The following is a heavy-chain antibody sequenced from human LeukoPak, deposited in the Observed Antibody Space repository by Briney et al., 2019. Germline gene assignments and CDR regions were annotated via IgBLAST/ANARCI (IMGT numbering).Heavy chain of an antibody. V-gene: IGHV3-30-3*01. CDR1: GFTFSSYA. CDR3: ARVDCSSTSCYTGFDY. J-gene: IGHJ4*02. Sequence: PGRSLRLSCAASGFTFSSYAMHWVRQAPGKGLEWVAVISYDESNKYYADSVKGRFTISRDNSKNTLYLQMNSLRAEDTAVYYCARVDCSSTSCYTGFDYWGQGTLVTVSS. D-gene: IGHD2-2*02. CDR2: ISYDESNK.